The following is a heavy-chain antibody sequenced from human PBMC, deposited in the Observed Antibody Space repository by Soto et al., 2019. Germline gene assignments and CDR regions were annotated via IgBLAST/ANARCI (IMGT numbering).Heavy chain of an antibody. CDR2: IYPADSDT. CDR3: ARVGATSYAMDV. Sequence: GESLKISGNCSGYSFTTYWVGCVLHMPGKGLEWMGIIYPADSDTIYSPSFQGQVTISADKSISTAYLQWSSLKASDTAMYYCARVGATSYAMDVWGQGTTVTVSS. CDR1: GYSFTTYW. V-gene: IGHV5-51*01. J-gene: IGHJ6*02.